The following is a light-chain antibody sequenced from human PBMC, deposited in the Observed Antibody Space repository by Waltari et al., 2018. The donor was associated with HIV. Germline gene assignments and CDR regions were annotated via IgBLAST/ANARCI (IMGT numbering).Light chain of an antibody. Sequence: PSASGTPGRRVTISCSGSSSNIGSNTVNWYQQLPETAPKLLIYSNNQRPSGVPDRFSGSKSGTSASLAISGLQSEDEADYYCATWDDSLSWVFGGGTKLTVL. CDR1: SSNIGSNT. CDR3: ATWDDSLSWV. CDR2: SNN. J-gene: IGLJ3*02. V-gene: IGLV1-44*01.